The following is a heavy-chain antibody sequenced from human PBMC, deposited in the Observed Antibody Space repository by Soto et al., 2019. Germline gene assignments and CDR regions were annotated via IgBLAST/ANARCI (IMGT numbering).Heavy chain of an antibody. CDR1: GGSFSGYY. CDR2: INDSGST. CDR3: AREAIKGATYIGY. Sequence: SETLSLTCAVYGGSFSGYYWSWIRQPPGKGLEWIGEINDSGSTDYDPSLQSRVTISVDTSKNQFSLRLSSVTAADTAKYYCAREAIKGATYIGYWGQGILVTVSS. J-gene: IGHJ4*01. V-gene: IGHV4-34*01.